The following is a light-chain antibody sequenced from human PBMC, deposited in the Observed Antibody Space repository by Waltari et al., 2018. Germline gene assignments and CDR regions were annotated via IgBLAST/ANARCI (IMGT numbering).Light chain of an antibody. J-gene: IGKJ2*01. CDR2: DAS. CDR1: QSVGSN. CDR3: QQRTNWMFT. Sequence: EIVLTQSPATLSLSPGETATLSCRPNQSVGSNLAWYQQKPGQAPRFLIYDASSRPTGIPTRFSGSGSGTDFILTIRSLEPEDSAVYFCQQRTNWMFTFGQGSKLEI. V-gene: IGKV3-11*01.